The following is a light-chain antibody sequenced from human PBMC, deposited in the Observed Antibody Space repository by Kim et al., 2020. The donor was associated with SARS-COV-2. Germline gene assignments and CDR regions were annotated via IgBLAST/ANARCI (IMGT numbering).Light chain of an antibody. CDR3: SSDTSSSTWV. CDR2: DVS. Sequence: GQSITISGTGTSSDVGGYNYVSWHQQHPGKAPKLMIYDVSNRPSGVSNRCSGSKSGNTASLTISGLQAEAEADYYCSSDTSSSTWVFGGGTQLTVL. V-gene: IGLV2-14*03. J-gene: IGLJ3*02. CDR1: SSDVGGYNY.